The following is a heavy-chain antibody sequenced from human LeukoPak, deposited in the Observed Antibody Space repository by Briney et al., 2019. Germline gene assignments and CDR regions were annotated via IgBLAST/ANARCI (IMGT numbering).Heavy chain of an antibody. J-gene: IGHJ4*02. CDR3: SRDSREGGIAAV. CDR2: IRSKSYGWTT. D-gene: IGHD6-13*01. V-gene: IGHV3-49*04. Sequence: GRSLRLSCTASGFTFGDYAMRWVRRAPGRGLARVGFIRSKSYGWTTEYAASVKGRFTFSRDDSKSIAYLEMNSLKTEDTAVYYCSRDSREGGIAAVWGQGTLVTVSS. CDR1: GFTFGDYA.